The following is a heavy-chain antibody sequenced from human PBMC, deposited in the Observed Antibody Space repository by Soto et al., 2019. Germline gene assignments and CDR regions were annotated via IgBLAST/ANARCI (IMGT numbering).Heavy chain of an antibody. J-gene: IGHJ3*02. CDR2: INPKSGGT. CDR1: GDTFTGYD. Sequence: ASVKVCCKASGDTFTGYDVHWVRQAPGQGLDGMGWINPKSGGTNYAQKFQGWVTMTRDTSISTAYMELSRMGSDDTAVYYCAIISIAVDAFDIWAQGTMVTVSS. CDR3: AIISIAVDAFDI. D-gene: IGHD6-6*01. V-gene: IGHV1-2*04.